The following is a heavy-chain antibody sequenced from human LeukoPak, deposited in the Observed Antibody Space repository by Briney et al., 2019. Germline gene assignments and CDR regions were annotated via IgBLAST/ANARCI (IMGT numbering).Heavy chain of an antibody. CDR3: ARAGRGPGGFDY. D-gene: IGHD1-26*01. CDR2: INPSGGTT. V-gene: IGHV1-46*01. Sequence: ASVKVSCKASGYTFTSYYMHWVRQAPGQGLEWMGIINPSGGTTSYAQKFQGRVTMTRDTSTSTVYMELSSLRSDDTALYYCARAGRGPGGFDYWGQGTLVTVSS. J-gene: IGHJ4*02. CDR1: GYTFTSYY.